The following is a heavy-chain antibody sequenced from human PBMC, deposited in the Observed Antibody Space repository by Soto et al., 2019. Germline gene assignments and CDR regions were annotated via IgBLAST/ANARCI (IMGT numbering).Heavy chain of an antibody. CDR2: IYTTENT. V-gene: IGHV4-4*07. D-gene: IGHD6-13*01. J-gene: IGHJ4*02. CDR3: ARGVGRSSWTPFDS. Sequence: PSETLSLTCTVSGGSISSDYWSWIRQPAGKGLEWIGRIYTTENTHYNPSLRSRVSMSLDTSKNQLSLNLSSVTAADTAVYYCARGVGRSSWTPFDSWGQGTLVTVSS. CDR1: GGSISSDY.